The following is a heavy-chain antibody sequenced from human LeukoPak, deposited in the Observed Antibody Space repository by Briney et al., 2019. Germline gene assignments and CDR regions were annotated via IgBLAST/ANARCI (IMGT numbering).Heavy chain of an antibody. Sequence: SGTLSLTCGVSGGSISNTNWWSWVRQPPGQGLEWIGEISLTGLTHYNPSLESRVTVSLDKSKNQLSLNLSSVTAADTAVYYCSRENGAFSPFGYWGQGTLVTV. CDR2: ISLTGLT. D-gene: IGHD2-8*01. CDR1: GGSISNTNW. V-gene: IGHV4-4*02. J-gene: IGHJ4*02. CDR3: SRENGAFSPFGY.